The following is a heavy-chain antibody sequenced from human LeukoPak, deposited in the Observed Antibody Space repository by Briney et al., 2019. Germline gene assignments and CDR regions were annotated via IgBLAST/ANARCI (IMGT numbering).Heavy chain of an antibody. CDR2: ISSSSSYI. CDR1: GFTVSSNY. Sequence: PGGSLRLSCAVSGFTVSSNYMNWVRQAPGKGLEWVSSISSSSSYIYYADSVKGRFTISRDNAKNSLYLQMNSLRAEDTAVYYCARPDSGYDTHFDYWGQGTLVTVSS. D-gene: IGHD5-12*01. V-gene: IGHV3-21*01. CDR3: ARPDSGYDTHFDY. J-gene: IGHJ4*02.